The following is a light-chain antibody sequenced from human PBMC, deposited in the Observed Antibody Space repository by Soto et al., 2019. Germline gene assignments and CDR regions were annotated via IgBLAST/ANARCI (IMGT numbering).Light chain of an antibody. CDR1: QSISSW. Sequence: DNQMTQSPSTLSASVGDRDTINCRASQSISSWLAWYQHKPGKAPKLLIYDASSLESGVPSRFSGSGSGTEFTLTISSLQPDDFATYYCQQYNSYPWTFGQGSKVDVK. CDR2: DAS. J-gene: IGKJ1*01. V-gene: IGKV1-5*01. CDR3: QQYNSYPWT.